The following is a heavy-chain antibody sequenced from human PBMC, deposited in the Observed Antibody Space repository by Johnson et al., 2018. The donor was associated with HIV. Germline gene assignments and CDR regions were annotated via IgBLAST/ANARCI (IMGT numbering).Heavy chain of an antibody. V-gene: IGHV3-30*03. CDR1: GFTVSSNY. CDR3: ARPQGTGDAFDI. CDR2: ISYDGSNN. J-gene: IGHJ3*02. Sequence: QMLLVESGGGLIQPGGSLRLSCAASGFTVSSNYMSWVRQAPGKGLEWVAVISYDGSNNYYADSVKGRFTISRDNSKNTLYLQMNSLRAEDTAVYYCARPQGTGDAFDIWGQGTMVTVSS. D-gene: IGHD1-1*01.